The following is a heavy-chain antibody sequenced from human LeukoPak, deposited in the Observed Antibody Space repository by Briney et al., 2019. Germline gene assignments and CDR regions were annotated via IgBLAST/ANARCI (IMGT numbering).Heavy chain of an antibody. CDR3: ARCPYYYDSSGYSNYFDY. CDR1: GFTFSDYY. D-gene: IGHD3-22*01. V-gene: IGHV3-11*04. J-gene: IGHJ4*02. Sequence: PGGSLRLSCAASGFTFSDYYMSWIRQAPGKGLEWVSYISSSGSTIYYADSVKGRFTISRDNAKNSLYLQMNSLRAEDTAVYYCARCPYYYDSSGYSNYFDYWGQGTLVTVSS. CDR2: ISSSGSTI.